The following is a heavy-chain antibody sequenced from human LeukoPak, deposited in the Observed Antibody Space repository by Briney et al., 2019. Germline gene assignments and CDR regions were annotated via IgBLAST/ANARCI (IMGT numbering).Heavy chain of an antibody. CDR2: ISESGDKT. D-gene: IGHD1-26*01. CDR1: GFPFSNYA. J-gene: IGHJ4*02. Sequence: PGGSLRLSCAASGFPFSNYAMNWVRQAPGKGLEWVSSISESGDKTDYADSVRGRFTISRDNSQNTLYLQMNSLRVEDTALYYLAKQWVDCWGQGTRVSVSS. V-gene: IGHV3-23*01. CDR3: AKQWVDC.